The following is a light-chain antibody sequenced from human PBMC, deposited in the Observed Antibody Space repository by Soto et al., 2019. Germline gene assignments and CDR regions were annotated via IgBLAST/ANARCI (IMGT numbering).Light chain of an antibody. Sequence: EIVLTQSPGTLSLSPGEGATLSCRASQSIGGNFLAWYQQRRGQAPRLLIHGASNRATGIPDRFSGSGSGTDFTLTITRLEPEDFAVYCCQQYGGSPRTFGQGTKVEVK. J-gene: IGKJ1*01. V-gene: IGKV3-20*01. CDR3: QQYGGSPRT. CDR1: QSIGGNF. CDR2: GAS.